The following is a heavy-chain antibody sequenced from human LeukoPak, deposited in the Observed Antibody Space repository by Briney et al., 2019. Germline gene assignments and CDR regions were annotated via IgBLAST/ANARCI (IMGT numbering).Heavy chain of an antibody. Sequence: ASVKVSCKASGYTFTIYGITWVRQAPGQGLEWMGWTSVYTGNTHYAQKLQGRVTMTTDTPTSTAYMKLGSLRSDDTAVYYCARDQTPYSSTRSYYGMDVWGQGTTVTVSS. D-gene: IGHD2-2*01. V-gene: IGHV1-18*01. CDR3: ARDQTPYSSTRSYYGMDV. CDR2: TSVYTGNT. CDR1: GYTFTIYG. J-gene: IGHJ6*02.